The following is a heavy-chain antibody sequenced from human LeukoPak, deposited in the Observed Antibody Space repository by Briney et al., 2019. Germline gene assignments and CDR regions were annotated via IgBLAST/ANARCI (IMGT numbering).Heavy chain of an antibody. Sequence: SVKVSCKASGGTFSSYAISWVRQAPGQGLEWMGGIIPIFGTANYAQKFQGRVTITADESTSTAYMELSSLRSEDTAVYYCARGTRDGYNLFDYWGQGTLVTVSS. CDR1: GGTFSSYA. CDR3: ARGTRDGYNLFDY. D-gene: IGHD5-24*01. J-gene: IGHJ4*02. V-gene: IGHV1-69*01. CDR2: IIPIFGTA.